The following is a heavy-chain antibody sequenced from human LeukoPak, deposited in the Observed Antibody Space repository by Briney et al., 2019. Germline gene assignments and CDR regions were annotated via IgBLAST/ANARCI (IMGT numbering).Heavy chain of an antibody. Sequence: SETLSLTCTVSGGSISSSGYYWGWIRQSPGKGLEWIGTFYYSGSTYYNASLTSRVTISVDTSKNQFSLQVSSVTAADTAVYYCAREDWNYYYNYMDVWGKGTTVTVSS. CDR3: AREDWNYYYNYMDV. D-gene: IGHD3/OR15-3a*01. J-gene: IGHJ6*03. V-gene: IGHV4-39*01. CDR1: GGSISSSGYY. CDR2: FYYSGST.